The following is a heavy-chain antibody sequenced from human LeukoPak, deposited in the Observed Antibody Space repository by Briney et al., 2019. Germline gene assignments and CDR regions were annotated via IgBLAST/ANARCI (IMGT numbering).Heavy chain of an antibody. D-gene: IGHD3-10*01. CDR2: INAYDGNT. V-gene: IGHV1-18*01. CDR1: RYTFIAYG. CDR3: ARDPSRGSGSWDWSMDV. Sequence: ASVKDSCKASRYTFIAYGVNWVRQAPGLGLEWMGWINAYDGNTKYAQKYQGRLSMTTDTSTSTAYMELRSLRSDDTAVYYCARDPSRGSGSWDWSMDVWGQGTMVTVSS. J-gene: IGHJ6*02.